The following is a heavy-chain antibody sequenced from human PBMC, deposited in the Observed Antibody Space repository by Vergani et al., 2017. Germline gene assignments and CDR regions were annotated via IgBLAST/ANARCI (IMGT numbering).Heavy chain of an antibody. CDR1: GGSISSSSYY. Sequence: QLQLQESGPGLVKPSETLSLTCTVSGGSISSSSYYWGWIRQPPGKGLEWIGSIYYSGSTYYNPSLKSRVTISVDTSKNQFSLKLSSVTAADTAVYYCARLVVVAATIGYYYYGIDVWGQGTTVTVSS. CDR2: IYYSGST. V-gene: IGHV4-39*01. J-gene: IGHJ6*02. CDR3: ARLVVVAATIGYYYYGIDV. D-gene: IGHD2-15*01.